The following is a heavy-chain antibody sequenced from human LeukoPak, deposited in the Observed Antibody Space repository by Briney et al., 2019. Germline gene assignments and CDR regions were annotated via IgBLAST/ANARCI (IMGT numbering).Heavy chain of an antibody. J-gene: IGHJ4*02. V-gene: IGHV1-18*01. CDR3: ARDTAAAGTHYCDF. D-gene: IGHD6-13*01. CDR1: GYTFTSYG. Sequence: GASVKVSCKASGYTFTSYGISWVRQAPGQGPEWMGWISAYNGNTNYAQKLQGRVTMTTDTSTSTAYMELRSLRSDDTAVYYCARDTAAAGTHYCDFWGKGSLVTVSS. CDR2: ISAYNGNT.